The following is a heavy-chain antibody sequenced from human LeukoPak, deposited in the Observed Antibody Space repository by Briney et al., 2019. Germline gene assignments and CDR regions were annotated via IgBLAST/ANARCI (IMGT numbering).Heavy chain of an antibody. D-gene: IGHD3-10*01. V-gene: IGHV3-74*01. CDR1: GXSFSNYW. J-gene: IGHJ4*02. Sequence: GGSLRLSCAASGXSFSNYWVYWVRQAPGKGLVWVSRINSDGTTTNFADSVKGRFTISRDNAKNTVYLQINSLRAEDTAIYYCTRDITLTRGGRSDYWGQGTLVTVSS. CDR2: INSDGTTT. CDR3: TRDITLTRGGRSDY.